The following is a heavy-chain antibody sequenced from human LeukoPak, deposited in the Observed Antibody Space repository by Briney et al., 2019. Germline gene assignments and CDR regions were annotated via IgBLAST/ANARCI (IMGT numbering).Heavy chain of an antibody. CDR3: ARVGYSSSWSPSDY. CDR2: ITTSSSYI. CDR1: GFTFSRSS. J-gene: IGHJ4*02. V-gene: IGHV3-21*01. Sequence: PGGSLRLSCAASGFTFSRSSMNWVRQAPGKGLEWVSSITTSSSYIYYTDSVKGRFTISRDNAKNSLYLQMNSLRAEDTAVYYCARVGYSSSWSPSDYWGQGALVTVSS. D-gene: IGHD6-13*01.